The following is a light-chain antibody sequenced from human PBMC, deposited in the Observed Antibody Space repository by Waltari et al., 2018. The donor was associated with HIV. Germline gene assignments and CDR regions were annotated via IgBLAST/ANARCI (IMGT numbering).Light chain of an antibody. CDR3: GTWDSNLAAWV. V-gene: IGLV1-51*02. CDR1: PSNIGDNY. Sequence: QSVLTQPPSVSAAPGQKVTFSCSGSPSNIGDNYVSWYQQLPRTAPKLLIYENNKRPSGIPDRFSGSKSGTSATLGITGLQTGDEADYYCGTWDSNLAAWVFGGGTKVTVL. J-gene: IGLJ3*02. CDR2: ENN.